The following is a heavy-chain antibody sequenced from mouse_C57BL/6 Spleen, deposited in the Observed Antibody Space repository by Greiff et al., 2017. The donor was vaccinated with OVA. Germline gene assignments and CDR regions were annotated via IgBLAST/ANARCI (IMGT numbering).Heavy chain of an antibody. Sequence: EVKLMESGGGLVKPGGSLKLSCAASGFTFSSYAMSWVRQTPEKRLEWVATISDGGSYTYYPDNVKGRFTFSRDNAKNNLYLQMSHLKSEDTAMYYCARDRELGRGYFDVWGTGTTVTVSS. V-gene: IGHV5-4*01. CDR2: ISDGGSYT. CDR1: GFTFSSYA. J-gene: IGHJ1*03. D-gene: IGHD4-1*01. CDR3: ARDRELGRGYFDV.